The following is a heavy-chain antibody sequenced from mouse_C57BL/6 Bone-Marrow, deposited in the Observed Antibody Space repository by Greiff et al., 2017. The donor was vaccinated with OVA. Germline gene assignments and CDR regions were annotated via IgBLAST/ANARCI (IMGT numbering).Heavy chain of an antibody. CDR1: GYTFTSYW. D-gene: IGHD1-1*01. CDR3: ASHYGSSPYWYFDV. CDR2: IDPSDSET. J-gene: IGHJ1*03. V-gene: IGHV1-52*01. Sequence: QVQLKQPGAELVRPGSSVKLSCKASGYTFTSYWMHWVKQRPIQGLEWIGNIDPSDSETHYNQKFKDKATLTVDKSSSTAYMQLSSLTSEDSAVYYCASHYGSSPYWYFDVWGTGTTVTVSS.